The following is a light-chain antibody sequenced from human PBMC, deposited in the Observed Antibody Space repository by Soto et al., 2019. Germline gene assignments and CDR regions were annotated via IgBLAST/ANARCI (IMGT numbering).Light chain of an antibody. CDR3: QQRSNWPYLT. J-gene: IGKJ4*02. V-gene: IGKV3-11*01. CDR1: QSVSGD. Sequence: EIVLTQSPDTLSLSPGERATLSCRASQSVSGDLGWYQQKPGQAPRLLIYDASNRASGVPARFRGSGSGTDFTLTIASLEPEDFAVYYCQQRSNWPYLTFGGGTRVELK. CDR2: DAS.